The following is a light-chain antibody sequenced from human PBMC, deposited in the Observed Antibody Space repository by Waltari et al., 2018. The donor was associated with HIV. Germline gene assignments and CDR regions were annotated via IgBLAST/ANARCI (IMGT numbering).Light chain of an antibody. CDR2: GAS. J-gene: IGKJ3*01. CDR3: LHYKYYPFT. V-gene: IGKV1-5*03. CDR1: QSITSS. Sequence: DTQMTQSPSTLSASIGDRVTISCRASQSITSSLAWYQQKPGKAPKILVYGASTLPSGVPSKFSGSGSGTEFTLTISSLQPDDFATYYCLHYKYYPFTFGPGTKVDIK.